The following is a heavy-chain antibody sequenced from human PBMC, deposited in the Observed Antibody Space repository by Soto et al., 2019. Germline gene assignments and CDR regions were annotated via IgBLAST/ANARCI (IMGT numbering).Heavy chain of an antibody. CDR1: GGSFSGYY. Sequence: SETLSLTCAVYGGSFSGYYWSWIRQPPGKGLEWIGEINHSGSTNYNPSLKSRVTISVDTSKNQFSLKLSSVTAADTAVYYCARGPKTYYYDSSGYYYRWFDPWGQGTLVTVSS. CDR2: INHSGST. CDR3: ARGPKTYYYDSSGYYYRWFDP. V-gene: IGHV4-34*01. J-gene: IGHJ5*02. D-gene: IGHD3-22*01.